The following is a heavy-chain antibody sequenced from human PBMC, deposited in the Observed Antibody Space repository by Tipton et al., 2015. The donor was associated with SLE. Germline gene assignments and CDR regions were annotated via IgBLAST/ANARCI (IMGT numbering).Heavy chain of an antibody. V-gene: IGHV4-39*07. CDR1: GGSISSYY. D-gene: IGHD6-13*01. Sequence: LRLSCTVSGGSISSYYWSWIRQPPGKGLEWIGSIYYSGSTYYNPSLKSRVTISVDTSKNQFSLKLSSVTAADTAVYYCARERKYSSSWSILVGAGGWFDPWGQGTLVTVSS. CDR3: ARERKYSSSWSILVGAGGWFDP. J-gene: IGHJ5*02. CDR2: IYYSGST.